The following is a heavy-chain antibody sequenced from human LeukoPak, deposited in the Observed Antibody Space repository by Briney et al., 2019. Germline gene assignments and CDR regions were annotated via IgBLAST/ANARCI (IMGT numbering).Heavy chain of an antibody. Sequence: ASVRVSCKASGYTFTDYYMHWVRQAPGQGLEWMGWINPKSGETRYAQKFQGRVAMTRATSIGTAYMELTRLTSDDTAVYFCAREDDYYFNWGQGALVTVSS. D-gene: IGHD5-24*01. CDR2: INPKSGET. V-gene: IGHV1-2*02. CDR1: GYTFTDYY. J-gene: IGHJ4*02. CDR3: AREDDYYFN.